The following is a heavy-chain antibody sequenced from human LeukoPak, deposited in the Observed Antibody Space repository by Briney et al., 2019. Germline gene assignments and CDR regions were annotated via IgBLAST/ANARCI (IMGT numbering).Heavy chain of an antibody. Sequence: WASVKVSCKASGYTFTSYYMHWVRQAPGQGLEWMGIINPSGGSTSYAQKFQGRVTMTRDMSTSTVYMELSSLRSEDTAVYYCARDVENEGAFDIWGQGTMVTVSS. CDR3: ARDVENEGAFDI. J-gene: IGHJ3*02. CDR1: GYTFTSYY. D-gene: IGHD1-1*01. V-gene: IGHV1-46*01. CDR2: INPSGGST.